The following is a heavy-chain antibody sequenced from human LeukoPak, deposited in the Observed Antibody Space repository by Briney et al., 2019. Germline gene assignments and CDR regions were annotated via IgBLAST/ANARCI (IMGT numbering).Heavy chain of an antibody. Sequence: ASVKVSCKASGYTFTGYYMHWVRQAPGQGLEWMGWINPNSGGTNYAQKFQGRVTMTRDTSIGTAYMELSRLRSDDTAVYYCARAAYSRREFDYWGQGTLVTVSS. CDR2: INPNSGGT. CDR3: ARAAYSRREFDY. J-gene: IGHJ4*02. V-gene: IGHV1-2*02. CDR1: GYTFTGYY. D-gene: IGHD5-18*01.